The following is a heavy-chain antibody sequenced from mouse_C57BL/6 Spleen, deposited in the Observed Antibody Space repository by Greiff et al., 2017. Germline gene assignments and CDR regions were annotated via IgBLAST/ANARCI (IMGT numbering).Heavy chain of an antibody. CDR1: GYSITSGYY. V-gene: IGHV3-6*01. Sequence: EVQLQESGPGLVKPSQSLSLTCSVTGYSITSGYYWNWIRQFPGNKLEWMGYISYDGSNNYNPSLKNRMSITCDTSKNQFFLKLNSVTTEDTATDYCARGEGNGYYLFAYWGQGTLVTVSA. J-gene: IGHJ3*01. CDR2: ISYDGSN. D-gene: IGHD2-3*01. CDR3: ARGEGNGYYLFAY.